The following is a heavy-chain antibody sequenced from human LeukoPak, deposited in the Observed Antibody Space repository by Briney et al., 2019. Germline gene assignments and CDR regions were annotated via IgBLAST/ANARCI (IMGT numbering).Heavy chain of an antibody. J-gene: IGHJ5*02. CDR1: GFTFSNYA. Sequence: GPSLRLSCAASGFTFSNYAMNWVPHAPGKGLECVSCISTSSSYINYAHSVKGPFTISRDNAKNSLYLHMNSLRAEDTAVYYCARGPIAAAGLDGWGQGTLVTVSS. CDR3: ARGPIAAAGLDG. CDR2: ISTSSSYI. D-gene: IGHD6-13*01. V-gene: IGHV3-21*01.